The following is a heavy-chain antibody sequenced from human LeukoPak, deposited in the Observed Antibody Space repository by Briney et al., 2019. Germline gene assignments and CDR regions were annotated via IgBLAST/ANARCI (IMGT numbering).Heavy chain of an antibody. CDR3: ARGYYYDSTGYNPFDY. CDR1: GFTFRIYE. V-gene: IGHV3-48*03. CDR2: ISSSGSIL. D-gene: IGHD3-22*01. J-gene: IGHJ4*02. Sequence: GRSLRLSRAASGFTFRIYEMNCVRQARGKGLVEVSYISSSGSILYYADSLKGRFTISRDNAKNSLYLQMNSLRAEDTAVYYCARGYYYDSTGYNPFDYWGQGTLVTVSS.